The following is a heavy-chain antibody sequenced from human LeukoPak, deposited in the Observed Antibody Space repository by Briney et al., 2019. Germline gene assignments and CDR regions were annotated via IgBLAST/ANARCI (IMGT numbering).Heavy chain of an antibody. CDR3: AREKVRGVIPWYFDY. D-gene: IGHD3-10*01. CDR2: IIPILGIA. V-gene: IGHV1-69*04. CDR1: GGTFSSYA. Sequence: ASVKVSCKASGGTFSSYAISWVRQAPGQGLEWMGRIIPILGIANYAQKFQGRVTITADKSTSTAYMELSSLRSEDTAVYYCAREKVRGVIPWYFDYWGQGTLVTVSS. J-gene: IGHJ4*02.